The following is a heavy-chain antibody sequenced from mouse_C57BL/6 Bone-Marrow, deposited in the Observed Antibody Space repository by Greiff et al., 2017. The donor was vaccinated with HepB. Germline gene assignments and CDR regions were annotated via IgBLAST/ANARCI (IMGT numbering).Heavy chain of an antibody. Sequence: QVHVKQSGAELAKPGASVKLSCKASGYTFTSYWMHWVKQRPGQGLEWIGYINPSSGYTKYNQKFKDKATLTADKSSSTAYMQLSSLTYEDSAVYYCARNPPYYRLRGWYFDVWGTGTTVTVSA. D-gene: IGHD2-12*01. CDR3: ARNPPYYRLRGWYFDV. CDR1: GYTFTSYW. V-gene: IGHV1-7*01. CDR2: INPSSGYT. J-gene: IGHJ1*03.